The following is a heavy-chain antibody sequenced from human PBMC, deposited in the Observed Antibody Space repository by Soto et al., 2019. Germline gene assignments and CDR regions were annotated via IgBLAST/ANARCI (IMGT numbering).Heavy chain of an antibody. J-gene: IGHJ4*02. V-gene: IGHV3-33*06. CDR2: IRYDGSNI. D-gene: IGHD3-9*01. Sequence: GGSLRLSCAASGNIFNCYGMHRVRQPPGKGLEWVAVIRYDGSNIFYADSVKGRFTISRDNSKNTLYLQMNSLRDEDTAVYYCEKDRQPDGIWTFDLWGQGTLVTVSS. CDR1: GNIFNCYG. CDR3: EKDRQPDGIWTFDL.